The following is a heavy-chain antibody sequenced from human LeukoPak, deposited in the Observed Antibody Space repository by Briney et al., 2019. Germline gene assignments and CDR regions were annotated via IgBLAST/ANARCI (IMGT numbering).Heavy chain of an antibody. V-gene: IGHV3-23*01. Sequence: TGGSLRLSCAASGFSFSNYAMTWVRQAPGKGLEWVSVIGSDGGGIQYADSVKGRFSISRDNSKNTLYLQMSSLRVEDTAVYYCAKYAPPTTVVTRFFDYWGQGTLVTVSS. CDR1: GFSFSNYA. CDR3: AKYAPPTTVVTRFFDY. J-gene: IGHJ4*02. D-gene: IGHD4-23*01. CDR2: IGSDGGGI.